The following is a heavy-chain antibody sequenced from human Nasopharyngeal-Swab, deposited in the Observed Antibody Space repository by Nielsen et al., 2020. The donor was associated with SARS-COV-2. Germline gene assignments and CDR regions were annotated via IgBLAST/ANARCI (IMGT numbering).Heavy chain of an antibody. V-gene: IGHV3-33*01. CDR3: HLSSGYDGYINY. J-gene: IGHJ4*02. Sequence: GESLKISCKASGFSVTSHGMHWVRQAPGKGPEWVAVIWYDGTNKLYADSVKGRFTISRDNSKNTLYLQMNSLRAEDTAMYYCHLSSGYDGYINYWGQGTLVTVSS. CDR1: GFSVTSHG. CDR2: IWYDGTNK. D-gene: IGHD3-22*01.